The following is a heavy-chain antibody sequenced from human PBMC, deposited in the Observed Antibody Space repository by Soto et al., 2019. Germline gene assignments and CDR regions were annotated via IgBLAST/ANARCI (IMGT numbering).Heavy chain of an antibody. D-gene: IGHD2-15*01. CDR1: GGSISSYY. CDR3: ARGNCFGGSCYHPYYYYYMDV. V-gene: IGHV4-59*01. CDR2: IYYSGST. Sequence: PSETLSLTCTVSGGSISSYYWSWIRQPPGKGLEWIGYIYYSGSTNYNPSLKSRVTISVDTSKNQFSLKLSSVTAADTAVYYCARGNCFGGSCYHPYYYYYMDVWGKGTTVTV. J-gene: IGHJ6*03.